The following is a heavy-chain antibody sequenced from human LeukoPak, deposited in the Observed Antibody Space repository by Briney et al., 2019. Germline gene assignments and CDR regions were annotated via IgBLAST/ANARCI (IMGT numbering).Heavy chain of an antibody. D-gene: IGHD3-22*01. CDR1: GFTVSSNY. CDR3: ATSGDYYDSSGYLDY. CDR2: ISSSSSYI. Sequence: GGSLRLSCAASGFTVSSNYMSWVRQAPGKGLEWVSSISSSSSYIYYADSVKGRFTISRDNAKNSLYLQMNSLRAEDTAVYYCATSGDYYDSSGYLDYWGQGTLVTVSS. V-gene: IGHV3-21*01. J-gene: IGHJ4*02.